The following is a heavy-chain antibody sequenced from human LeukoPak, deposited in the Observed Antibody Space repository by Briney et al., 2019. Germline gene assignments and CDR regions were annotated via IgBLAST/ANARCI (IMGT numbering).Heavy chain of an antibody. V-gene: IGHV3-30-3*01. CDR3: ARDLIFGVVTDYCMDV. J-gene: IGHJ6*03. CDR1: GFTFSNYA. D-gene: IGHD3-3*01. Sequence: GGSLRLSCAASGFTFSNYAMHWVRQTPGKGLEWVAVISYDGSNKYYADSVKGRFTISRDNSKNTLYLHMNSLRAEDTAVYYCARDLIFGVVTDYCMDVWGKGTTVTISS. CDR2: ISYDGSNK.